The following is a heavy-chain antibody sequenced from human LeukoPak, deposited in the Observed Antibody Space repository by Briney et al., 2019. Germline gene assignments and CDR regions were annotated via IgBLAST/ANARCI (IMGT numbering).Heavy chain of an antibody. CDR3: AKDGYGSGGRWFDP. Sequence: PGGTLRLSCAASGFSFSTFGMSWVRQAPGKGPEWVSSFRGNGGSTYYAESVRGRFTISRDNSKNTLYLQMNSLRAEDTAAYYCAKDGYGSGGRWFDPWGRGTLVTVSS. V-gene: IGHV3-23*01. J-gene: IGHJ5*02. D-gene: IGHD3-10*01. CDR2: FRGNGGST. CDR1: GFSFSTFG.